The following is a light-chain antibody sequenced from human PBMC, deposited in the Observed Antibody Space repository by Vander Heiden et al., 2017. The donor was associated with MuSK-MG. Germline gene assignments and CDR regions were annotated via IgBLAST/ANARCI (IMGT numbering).Light chain of an antibody. CDR2: AAS. Sequence: AIRMTQSPSSFSASTGDRITIRCRASHGTSSNSAWYQQKPGKAPTLLFYAASTLQSGVPSRFSGSGSGTDFTLTISCLQSEDFATYYCQQYYSYPLTFGGGTKVEIK. J-gene: IGKJ4*01. V-gene: IGKV1-8*01. CDR3: QQYYSYPLT. CDR1: HGTSSN.